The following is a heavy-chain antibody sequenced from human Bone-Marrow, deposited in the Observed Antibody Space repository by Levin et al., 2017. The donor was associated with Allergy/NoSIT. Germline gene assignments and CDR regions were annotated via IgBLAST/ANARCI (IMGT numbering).Heavy chain of an antibody. CDR1: GGSFSGYF. D-gene: IGHD2-15*01. Sequence: SQTLSLTCAVYGGSFSGYFWNWIRQAPGKGLEWIGEINHSGGTNYNASLKSRVTMSIDTSKNQVSLKLSSVTAADTAAYYCARTPTQDFCSGGSCKRHFDYWGQGTLVTVSS. J-gene: IGHJ4*02. V-gene: IGHV4-34*01. CDR2: INHSGGT. CDR3: ARTPTQDFCSGGSCKRHFDY.